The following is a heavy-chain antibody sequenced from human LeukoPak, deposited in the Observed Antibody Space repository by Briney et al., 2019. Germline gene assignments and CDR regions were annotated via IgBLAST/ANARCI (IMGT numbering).Heavy chain of an antibody. V-gene: IGHV4-61*02. J-gene: IGHJ5*02. CDR1: GGSISSGSYY. CDR2: IYTSGST. D-gene: IGHD6-13*01. CDR3: ARDRGSSWYVDWFDP. Sequence: SQTLSLTCTVSGGSISSGSYYWSWIRQPAGKRLEWIGRIYTSGSTNYNPSLKSRVTISVDTSKNQFSLKLSSVTAADTAVYYCARDRGSSWYVDWFDPWGQGTLVTVSS.